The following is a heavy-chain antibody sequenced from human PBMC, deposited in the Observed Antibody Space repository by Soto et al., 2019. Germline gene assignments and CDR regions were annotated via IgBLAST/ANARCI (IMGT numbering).Heavy chain of an antibody. CDR2: IYYSGST. Sequence: SETLSLPCTVSCCTISSSSYYWGWLRQPQGKGLERIGSIYYSGSTYYNPSIKSPVTISVDTSKNQFSLKLSSVPAADTAVYYCARHTPASITMFGAVISPHRLVCCEPWGKGTLVTVDS. J-gene: IGHJ5*02. V-gene: IGHV4-39*01. CDR3: ARHTPASITMFGAVISPHRLVCCEP. CDR1: CCTISSSSYY. D-gene: IGHD3-3*01.